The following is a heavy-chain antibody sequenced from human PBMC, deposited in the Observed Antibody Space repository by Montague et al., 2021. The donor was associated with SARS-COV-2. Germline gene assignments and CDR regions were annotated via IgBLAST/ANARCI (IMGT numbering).Heavy chain of an antibody. CDR2: IFHSGIT. Sequence: SETLSLTCSVSGGSIGSYYWCWIRQSPGKGLEWIGYIFHSGITDYNPSLKSRVTISVDMSKNQFSLQLNSVTAADSAVYYCARTEYNWNDWFDPWGQGTLVTVSS. CDR1: GGSIGSYY. V-gene: IGHV4-59*13. D-gene: IGHD1-20*01. CDR3: ARTEYNWNDWFDP. J-gene: IGHJ5*02.